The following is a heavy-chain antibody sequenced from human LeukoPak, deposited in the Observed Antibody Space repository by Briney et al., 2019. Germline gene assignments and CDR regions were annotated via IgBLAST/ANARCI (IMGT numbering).Heavy chain of an antibody. D-gene: IGHD6-19*01. CDR2: VWYDGSNK. V-gene: IGHV3-33*01. CDR1: GFTFNNYG. Sequence: GGSLRLSCAASGFTFNNYGMHWVRQAPGKGLEWVAIVWYDGSNKYYGDSAKGRFTISRDNSKNTLYLQMNSLRAEDTAVYYCAGSSGWYAPADYWGQGTLVTVSS. CDR3: AGSSGWYAPADY. J-gene: IGHJ4*02.